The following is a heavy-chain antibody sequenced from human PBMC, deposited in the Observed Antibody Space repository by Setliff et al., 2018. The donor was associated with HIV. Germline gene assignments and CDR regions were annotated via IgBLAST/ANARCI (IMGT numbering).Heavy chain of an antibody. J-gene: IGHJ5*01. CDR2: IYYSGST. D-gene: IGHD4-4*01. Sequence: SETLSLTCTVSGGSISSSSYYWGWIRQPPGKGLEWIGSIYYSGSTYYNPSLKSRVTISVDTSKNQFSLKLSAVTAADAAVYYCATDYIGSGRPLDSWGQGTLVTVSS. CDR1: GGSISSSSYY. V-gene: IGHV4-39*01. CDR3: ATDYIGSGRPLDS.